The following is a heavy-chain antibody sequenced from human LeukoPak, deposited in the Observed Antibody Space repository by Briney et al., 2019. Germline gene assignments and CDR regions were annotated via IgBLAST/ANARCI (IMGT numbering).Heavy chain of an antibody. CDR1: GGSFSGYY. V-gene: IGHV4-34*01. Sequence: KPSETLSLTCAVYGGSFSGYYWSWIRQPPGKGLEWIGEINHSGSTNYNPSLKSRVTISVDTSKNQFSLKLSSVTAADTAVYHCAVWFGAYYLDYWGQGTLVTVSS. CDR3: AVWFGAYYLDY. J-gene: IGHJ4*02. CDR2: INHSGST. D-gene: IGHD3-10*01.